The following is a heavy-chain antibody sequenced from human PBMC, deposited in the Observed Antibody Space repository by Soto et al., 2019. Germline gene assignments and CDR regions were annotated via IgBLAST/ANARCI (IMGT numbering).Heavy chain of an antibody. D-gene: IGHD6-19*01. Sequence: QVQLVESGGGVVQPGRSLRLSCAASGFTFSSYGMHWVRQAPGKGLEWVAVIWYDGSNEYYVDSVKGRFTISRDNSKNTLYLQLNSLSAEDTAVYYCAREEYSSGTGYLQHGGQGTLVTVSS. CDR3: AREEYSSGTGYLQH. CDR2: IWYDGSNE. J-gene: IGHJ1*01. CDR1: GFTFSSYG. V-gene: IGHV3-33*01.